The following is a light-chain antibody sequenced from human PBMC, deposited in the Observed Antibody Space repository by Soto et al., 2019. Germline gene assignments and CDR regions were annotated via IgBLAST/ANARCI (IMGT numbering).Light chain of an antibody. CDR1: QSVSSSY. CDR2: GAS. CDR3: QQYGSSPL. J-gene: IGKJ3*01. Sequence: EIVLTQSPGTLSLSPGERATLSCRASQSVSSSYLAWYQQKPGQAPRLLIYGASSRATGIADRFSGSGSGTDFTLNIRRLEPEDFAVYYCQQYGSSPLFGPGTKVDIK. V-gene: IGKV3-20*01.